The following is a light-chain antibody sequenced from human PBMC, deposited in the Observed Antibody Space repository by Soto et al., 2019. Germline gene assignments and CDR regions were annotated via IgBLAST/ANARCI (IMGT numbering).Light chain of an antibody. CDR3: QQNSNWPPLT. CDR1: QSVSSY. Sequence: EIVLTQSPATLSLSPGERATLSCRASQSVSSYLAWYQQKPVQAPRLLIYDASNSATDIPAWFSGSGSGTDFTLTFSSLVPEDFAFYYGQQNSNWPPLTFGPGNKVDIK. CDR2: DAS. J-gene: IGKJ3*01. V-gene: IGKV3-11*01.